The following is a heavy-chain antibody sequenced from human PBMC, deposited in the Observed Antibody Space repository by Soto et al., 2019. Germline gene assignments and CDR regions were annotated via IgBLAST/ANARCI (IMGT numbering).Heavy chain of an antibody. CDR2: LSGNSGTT. Sequence: EVQLLESGGGLVQPGGSRRLSCAASGFTFSTYAMTWVRQAPGKGLEWVSALSGNSGTTYSADSVKGRFTISRDNSRNTLYLQMSSLRAEDTALYYCAKGSKFTIFSPNDYWGQGTLVTVSS. D-gene: IGHD3-3*01. V-gene: IGHV3-23*01. CDR1: GFTFSTYA. CDR3: AKGSKFTIFSPNDY. J-gene: IGHJ4*02.